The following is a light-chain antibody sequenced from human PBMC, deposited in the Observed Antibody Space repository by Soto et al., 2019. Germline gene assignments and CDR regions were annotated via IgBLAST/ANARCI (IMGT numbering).Light chain of an antibody. CDR2: EVS. CDR1: SSDVGGWPH. CDR3: CSFADNYAWV. V-gene: IGLV2-14*01. J-gene: IGLJ3*02. Sequence: QSALTQPASVSASPGQSITISCAGTSSDVGGWPHVSWYQQHPDKAPKLVIYEVSNRPSGVSSRFSGSKSGSTASLTISGLQAEDEADYYCCSFADNYAWVFGGGTKLTVL.